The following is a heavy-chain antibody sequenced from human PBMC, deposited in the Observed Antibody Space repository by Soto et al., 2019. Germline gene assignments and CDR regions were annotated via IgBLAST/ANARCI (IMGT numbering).Heavy chain of an antibody. CDR2: ISSSSSYI. CDR3: AREAEGIVVSRNFDL. V-gene: IGHV3-21*01. J-gene: IGHJ5*02. D-gene: IGHD6-19*01. Sequence: EVQLVESGGGLVKPGGSLRLSCVASGFTFSSYSMNWVRQAPGKGLEWVSSISSSSSYIYFADAGRGRFTISRDNAKNSVYLQMNSLRAEDTAVYYCAREAEGIVVSRNFDLWGQGTLVTVSS. CDR1: GFTFSSYS.